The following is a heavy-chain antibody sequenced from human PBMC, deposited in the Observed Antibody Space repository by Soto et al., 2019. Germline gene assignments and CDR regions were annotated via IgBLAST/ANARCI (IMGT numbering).Heavy chain of an antibody. CDR2: ILNDGSNR. CDR3: AKDDEYSGNGMDV. CDR1: GFTFRNYG. J-gene: IGHJ6*02. Sequence: QVQLVESGGGVVQHGRSLRLSCAASGFTFRNYGMHWVRQAPGEGLEWVAVILNDGSNRYHADSVKDRFTISRDNSKNMLYLQMNSLRIEDTAVYYCAKDDEYSGNGMDVWGQGTTVTVS. V-gene: IGHV3-33*06. D-gene: IGHD3-10*01.